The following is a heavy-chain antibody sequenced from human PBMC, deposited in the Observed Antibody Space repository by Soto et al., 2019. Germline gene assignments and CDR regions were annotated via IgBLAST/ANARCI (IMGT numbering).Heavy chain of an antibody. CDR3: AREEYCSGGSCYPGRYYYGMDV. J-gene: IGHJ6*02. D-gene: IGHD2-15*01. CDR1: GYTFTSYY. V-gene: IGHV1-46*01. Sequence: EASVKVSCKASGYTFTSYYMHWVRQAPGQGLEWMGIINPSGGSTSYAQKFQGRVTMTRDTSTSTVYMELSSLRSEDTAVYYCAREEYCSGGSCYPGRYYYGMDVWGQGTTVTVSS. CDR2: INPSGGST.